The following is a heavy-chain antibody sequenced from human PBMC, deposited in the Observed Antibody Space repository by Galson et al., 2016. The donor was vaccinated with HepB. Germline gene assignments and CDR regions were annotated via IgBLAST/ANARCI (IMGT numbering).Heavy chain of an antibody. J-gene: IGHJ6*02. CDR3: TRDYSKIVLMDDYYYYNMDV. CDR2: IRSKAYGATT. Sequence: SLRLSCAASGFTFGDYAMSWFRQAPGKGLEWVGFIRSKAYGATTEYATSVKGRVIISRDDSKGTLYLQMSSLRPEDTAVYYCTRDYSKIVLMDDYYYYNMDVWGQGTTVTVSS. V-gene: IGHV3-49*03. CDR1: GFTFGDYA. D-gene: IGHD2-8*01.